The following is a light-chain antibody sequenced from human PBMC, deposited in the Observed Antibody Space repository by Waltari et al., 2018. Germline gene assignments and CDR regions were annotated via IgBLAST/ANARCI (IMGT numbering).Light chain of an antibody. CDR2: EVN. CDR3: TSHAGWNIFVV. V-gene: IGLV2-8*01. Sequence: QSALTQPPSASGSPGQSVTISCTGTGSDIRGYNLVSWYQQHPGKAPRLMIYEVNKPPSGVPDRFSGSESGNTAFLTVSGLQAEDEADYYCTSHAGWNIFVVFGGGTKLTVL. J-gene: IGLJ2*01. CDR1: GSDIRGYNL.